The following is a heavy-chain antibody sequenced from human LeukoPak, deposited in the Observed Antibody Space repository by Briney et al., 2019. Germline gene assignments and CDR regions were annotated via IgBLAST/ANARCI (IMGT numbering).Heavy chain of an antibody. V-gene: IGHV1-2*02. J-gene: IGHJ6*03. CDR2: INPNSGVT. CDR3: ARTAFQFGQYFYYMNV. D-gene: IGHD3-3*02. CDR1: GYTFTGYY. Sequence: ASVKVTCKASGYTFTGYYMHWVRQAPGQGLEWMGWINPNSGVTNYAQKFQGRVTVTRDTSISTAYMELSGLTSDDTAVYYCARTAFQFGQYFYYMNVWGTGTTVTVS.